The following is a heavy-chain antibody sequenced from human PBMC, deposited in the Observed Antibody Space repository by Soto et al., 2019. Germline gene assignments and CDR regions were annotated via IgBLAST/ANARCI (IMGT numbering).Heavy chain of an antibody. D-gene: IGHD3-22*01. Sequence: LGASLKISCKGSSYNFSRYWIAWVRHMPGKGLEWMGLIYPGDSNTRYSPSFQGQVTISADKSISTAYLQWSTLRASDTAIYYCARHFHYYDGSGHHYFDYWGQGTLVTVSS. CDR3: ARHFHYYDGSGHHYFDY. CDR1: SYNFSRYW. V-gene: IGHV5-51*01. J-gene: IGHJ4*02. CDR2: IYPGDSNT.